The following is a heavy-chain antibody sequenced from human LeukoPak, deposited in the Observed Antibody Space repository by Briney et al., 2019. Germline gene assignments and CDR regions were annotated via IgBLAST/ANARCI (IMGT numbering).Heavy chain of an antibody. CDR1: GGSFSGYY. V-gene: IGHV4-34*01. CDR3: ARGLDAAGTSRGAGFDY. J-gene: IGHJ4*02. CDR2: INHSGST. D-gene: IGHD6-13*01. Sequence: PSETLSLTCAVYGGSFSGYYWSWIRQPPGKGLEWIGEINHSGSTNYNPSHKSRVTISVDTSKNQFSLKLSSVTAADTAVYYCARGLDAAGTSRGAGFDYWGQGTLVTVSS.